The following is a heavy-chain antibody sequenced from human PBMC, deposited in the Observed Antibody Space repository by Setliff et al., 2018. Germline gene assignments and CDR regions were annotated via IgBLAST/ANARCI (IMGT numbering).Heavy chain of an antibody. J-gene: IGHJ5*02. CDR3: TRTIRDSSVQSWFDP. D-gene: IGHD3-22*01. Sequence: SGPTLVNPTQTLTLTCTFSGFSLSTSGVGVGWIRQPPGKALEWLALIYWDNDKYYSTSLKTKLTISKDTSRNQVVLTMTNMDPVDTATYYCTRTIRDSSVQSWFDPWGPGTLVTVSS. V-gene: IGHV2-70*12. CDR2: IYWDNDK. CDR1: GFSLSTSGVG.